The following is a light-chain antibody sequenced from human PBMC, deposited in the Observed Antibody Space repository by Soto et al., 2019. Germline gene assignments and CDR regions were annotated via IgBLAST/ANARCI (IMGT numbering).Light chain of an antibody. CDR3: QKYNSAPLT. V-gene: IGKV1-27*01. CDR1: QGIAPY. J-gene: IGKJ4*01. CDR2: AAS. Sequence: DVQMTQSPSSLSASVGDRVAITCRASQGIAPYLAWFQQKPGKVPKLLIYAASTLQSGVPSRFSGSGSGTDFPLTISSLQPEYVATYYCQKYNSAPLTFVGGTKVEIK.